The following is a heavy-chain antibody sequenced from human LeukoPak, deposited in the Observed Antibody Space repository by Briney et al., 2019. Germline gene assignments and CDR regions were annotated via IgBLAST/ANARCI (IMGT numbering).Heavy chain of an antibody. Sequence: PSETPSLTCTVSGGSISGYYWSWIRQPPGKGLEWIGYIFYSGSTNYNPSLKSRVTISVDTSKNQFSLKLSSVTAADTAVYYCARGGRSLVAAQFDLWGRGTLVTVSS. J-gene: IGHJ2*01. CDR1: GGSISGYY. CDR2: IFYSGST. V-gene: IGHV4-59*01. D-gene: IGHD2-15*01. CDR3: ARGGRSLVAAQFDL.